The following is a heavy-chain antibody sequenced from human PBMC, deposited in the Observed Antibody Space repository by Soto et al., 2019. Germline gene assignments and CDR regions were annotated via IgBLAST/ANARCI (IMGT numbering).Heavy chain of an antibody. CDR3: ARGLRSVLDY. CDR1: GFIFSNFG. J-gene: IGHJ4*02. Sequence: GGSLRLSCVASGFIFSNFGMHWVRQAPGKGLEWVAVISSDEKIKQYADSVRGRFAISRENSKNTLYLQMTSLRAEDTAIYYCARGLRSVLDYWGQGTLVTVSS. V-gene: IGHV3-33*01. D-gene: IGHD6-6*01. CDR2: ISSDEKIK.